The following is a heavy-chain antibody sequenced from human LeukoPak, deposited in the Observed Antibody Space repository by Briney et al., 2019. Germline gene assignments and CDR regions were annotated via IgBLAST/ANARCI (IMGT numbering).Heavy chain of an antibody. D-gene: IGHD1-1*01. CDR2: VNPNSGDT. V-gene: IGHV1-2*02. Sequence: ASVKVSCKASGYTFSGYRLHWVRQAHGQGLEWMEWVNPNSGDTNYHQNFQGRVTMTRDTSISTVYMELNRLTSDDTAVYYCARENWYSDYWGQGTLVTVSS. CDR1: GYTFSGYR. J-gene: IGHJ4*02. CDR3: ARENWYSDY.